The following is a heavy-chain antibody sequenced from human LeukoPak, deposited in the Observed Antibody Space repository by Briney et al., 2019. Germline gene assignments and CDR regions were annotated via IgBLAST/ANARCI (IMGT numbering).Heavy chain of an antibody. J-gene: IGHJ3*02. V-gene: IGHV4-34*01. D-gene: IGHD4-23*01. Sequence: PSETLSLTCTVSGDSLNSYYWTWIRQSPGEGLEWIGEINHSGSTNYNPSLKSRVTISVDTSKNQFSLKLSSVTAADTAVYYCAQGSTVEGAFDTWGQGTMVTVSS. CDR2: INHSGST. CDR1: GDSLNSYY. CDR3: AQGSTVEGAFDT.